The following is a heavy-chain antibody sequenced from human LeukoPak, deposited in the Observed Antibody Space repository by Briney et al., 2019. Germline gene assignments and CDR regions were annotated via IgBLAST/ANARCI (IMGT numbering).Heavy chain of an antibody. CDR3: ARDLRFLEWSDFDY. CDR1: GLTFSSYS. Sequence: GGSLRLSCAASGLTFSSYSMNWVRQAPGKGLEWVSYISSSSSTIYYADSVKGRFTISRDNAKNSLYLQMNSLRAEDTAVYYCARDLRFLEWSDFDYWGQGTLVTVSS. CDR2: ISSSSSTI. V-gene: IGHV3-48*04. D-gene: IGHD3-3*01. J-gene: IGHJ4*02.